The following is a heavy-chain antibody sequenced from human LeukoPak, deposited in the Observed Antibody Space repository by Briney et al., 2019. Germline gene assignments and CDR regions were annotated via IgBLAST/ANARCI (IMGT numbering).Heavy chain of an antibody. J-gene: IGHJ4*02. Sequence: SETLSLTCTVSGGSIISYYWSWIRQPAGKGLEWIGRIYTSGSTNYNPSLKSRVTMSVDTSKNQFSLRPSSVTAADTAVYYCARSFISVADTFDSWGQGTLVTVSS. CDR2: IYTSGST. CDR3: ARSFISVADTFDS. CDR1: GGSIISYY. V-gene: IGHV4-4*07. D-gene: IGHD6-19*01.